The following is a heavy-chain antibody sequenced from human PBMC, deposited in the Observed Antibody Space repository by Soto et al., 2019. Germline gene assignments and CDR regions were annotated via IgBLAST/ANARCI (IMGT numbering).Heavy chain of an antibody. CDR2: INHSGST. CDR1: VGSFSGYY. J-gene: IGHJ6*02. D-gene: IGHD2-15*01. CDR3: ARGSMRWGMDV. Sequence: SEPLSLTCAVYVGSFSGYYWSWIRQPPGKGLEWIGEINHSGSTNYNPSLKSRVTISVDTSKNQFSLKLSSVTAADTAVYYCARGSMRWGMDVWGQGTTVTVSS. V-gene: IGHV4-34*01.